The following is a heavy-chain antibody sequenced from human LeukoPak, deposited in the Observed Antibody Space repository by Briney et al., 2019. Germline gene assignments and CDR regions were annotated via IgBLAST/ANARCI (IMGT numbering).Heavy chain of an antibody. CDR3: ARMARIGYFDY. Sequence: SETLSLTCTVSGGSISSSSYYWGWIRQPPGKGLEWIGTIYYSGSTCYNPSLKSRVTISVDTSKNQFSLKVTSVTAADTTVYYCARMARIGYFDYWGQGTLVTVSS. J-gene: IGHJ4*02. CDR1: GGSISSSSYY. V-gene: IGHV4-39*01. CDR2: IYYSGST. D-gene: IGHD5-24*01.